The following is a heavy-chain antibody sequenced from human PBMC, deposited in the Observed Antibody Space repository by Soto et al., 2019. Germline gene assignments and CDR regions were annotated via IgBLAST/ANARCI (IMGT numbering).Heavy chain of an antibody. CDR1: GGSISSGGYS. CDR2: IYHSGST. CDR3: GRGDYANAFDI. V-gene: IGHV4-30-2*01. J-gene: IGHJ3*02. Sequence: QLHLQESGSGLVTPSQTLSLTCAVSGGSISSGGYSWNWIRQPQGKGLERIGNIYHSGSTYYHASLKSRITISVDRSKNQFSLKLSSVTAADTAVYYCGRGDYANAFDIWGQGTMVTVSS. D-gene: IGHD4-17*01.